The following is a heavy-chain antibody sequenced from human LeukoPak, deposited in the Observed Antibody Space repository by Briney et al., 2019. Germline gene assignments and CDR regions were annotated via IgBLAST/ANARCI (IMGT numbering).Heavy chain of an antibody. J-gene: IGHJ4*02. CDR2: ISSSSDYI. CDR1: GFTFTSYT. D-gene: IGHD3/OR15-3a*01. V-gene: IGHV3-21*06. Sequence: GGSLRLSCAASGFTFTSYTMNWVRQAPGKGLEWVSSISSSSDYISYADSLKGRFTISRDNVKNSLYLQMISLRAEDTAVYYCARGTDGRYDYWGQGTLVTVSS. CDR3: ARGTDGRYDY.